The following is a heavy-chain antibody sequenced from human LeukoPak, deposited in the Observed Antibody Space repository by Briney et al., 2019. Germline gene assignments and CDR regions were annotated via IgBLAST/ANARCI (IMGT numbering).Heavy chain of an antibody. CDR2: TTPNSGGT. J-gene: IGHJ4*02. V-gene: IGHV1-2*02. CDR1: GYTFTGYY. CDR3: ALYDFWSGYPDY. D-gene: IGHD3-3*01. Sequence: GASVKVSCKASGYTFTGYYIHWVRQAPGQGLEWMGWTTPNSGGTNYAQKFQGRVTMTRDTSITTAYMELTSLRSDDTAVYYCALYDFWSGYPDYWGQGTLVTVSS.